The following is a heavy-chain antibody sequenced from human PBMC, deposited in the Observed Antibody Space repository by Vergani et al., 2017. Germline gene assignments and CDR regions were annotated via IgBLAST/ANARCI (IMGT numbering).Heavy chain of an antibody. Sequence: QVQLQQWGSGLFKPSETLSLTCAVYDGSFSGYYWGWIRQPPGKGLEWIGQINHSGSTNYNPSLKSRVTIFLDTSKNQFSLKLTSVTAPDTAVYYCARGGEEWRDTGGHTTYDTWGQGTLVTVSS. V-gene: IGHV4-34*01. CDR1: DGSFSGYY. D-gene: IGHD2-8*02. J-gene: IGHJ4*02. CDR3: ARGGEEWRDTGGHTTYDT. CDR2: INHSGST.